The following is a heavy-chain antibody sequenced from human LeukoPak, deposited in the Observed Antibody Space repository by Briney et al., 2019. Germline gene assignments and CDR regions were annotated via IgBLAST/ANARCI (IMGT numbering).Heavy chain of an antibody. CDR3: AKGRSSDFLGDFDH. CDR2: ISGSSYST. CDR1: GFTFGDYA. J-gene: IGHJ4*02. D-gene: IGHD2-2*01. Sequence: GGSLRLSCTASGFTFGDYAMSWVRQVPGKGLEWVSAISGSSYSTYYADSVKGRLTISRDNSKNTLYLQMNSLRAEDTAVYYCAKGRSSDFLGDFDHWGQGTLVTVSS. V-gene: IGHV3-23*01.